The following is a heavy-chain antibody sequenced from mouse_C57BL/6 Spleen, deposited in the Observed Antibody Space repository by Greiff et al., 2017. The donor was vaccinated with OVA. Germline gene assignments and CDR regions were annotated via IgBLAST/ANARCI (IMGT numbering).Heavy chain of an antibody. Sequence: QVQLKQPGTELVKPGASVKLSCKASGYTFTSYWMHWVKQRPGQGLEWIGNINPSNGGTNYNEKFKSKATLTVDKSSSTAYMQLSSLTSEDSAVYYCAREGYGSSFFAYWGQGTLVTVSA. D-gene: IGHD1-1*01. CDR2: INPSNGGT. CDR3: AREGYGSSFFAY. J-gene: IGHJ3*01. V-gene: IGHV1-53*01. CDR1: GYTFTSYW.